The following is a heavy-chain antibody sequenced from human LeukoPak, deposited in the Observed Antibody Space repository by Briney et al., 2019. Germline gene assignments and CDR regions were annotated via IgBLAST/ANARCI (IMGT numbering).Heavy chain of an antibody. V-gene: IGHV4-59*08. CDR2: IHYSGST. CDR3: ARLNIIGSSPVHHYDY. CDR1: GGSITGYY. D-gene: IGHD6-13*01. J-gene: IGHJ4*02. Sequence: ASETLSLTCTVSGGSITGYYWSWIRQPPGKRLEYIAYIHYSGSTDYNPSLRSRVTISVETSKNQFSLKLRSVTAADTAVYYCARLNIIGSSPVHHYDYWGQGTLVTVSS.